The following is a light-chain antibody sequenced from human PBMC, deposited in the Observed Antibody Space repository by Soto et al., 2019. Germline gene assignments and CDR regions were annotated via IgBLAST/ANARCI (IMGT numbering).Light chain of an antibody. V-gene: IGKV3-15*01. CDR1: QSVSSN. Sequence: EIVMTQSPATLSVSPGERATLSCRASQSVSSNLAWYQQKPGQAPRLLIYGASTMATGIPARFSGSGSGTEFTLTISSMPSEDFAVYYCQQYNNWYTFGQGTKLEIK. J-gene: IGKJ2*01. CDR2: GAS. CDR3: QQYNNWYT.